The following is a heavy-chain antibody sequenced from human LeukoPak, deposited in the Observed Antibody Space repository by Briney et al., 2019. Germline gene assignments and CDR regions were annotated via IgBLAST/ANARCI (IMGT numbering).Heavy chain of an antibody. Sequence: GGSLRLSCAASGFTFSSYRMIWVRQAPGKGPEWVANIKQDGSEKYCVDSVKGRFTISRDNAKNSLYLQMNSLRAEDTAVYYCARGYGNYANWFDPWGQGTLVTVSS. CDR3: ARGYGNYANWFDP. CDR2: IKQDGSEK. CDR1: GFTFSSYR. V-gene: IGHV3-7*01. J-gene: IGHJ5*02. D-gene: IGHD4-11*01.